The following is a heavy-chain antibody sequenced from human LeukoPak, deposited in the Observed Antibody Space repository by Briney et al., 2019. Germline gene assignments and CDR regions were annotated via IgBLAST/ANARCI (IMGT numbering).Heavy chain of an antibody. J-gene: IGHJ4*02. D-gene: IGHD4-11*01. CDR2: IKQAGSEN. CDR3: ARGKTTVTPGYFDY. Sequence: PGGSLRLSCAASGFTFSSYWMSWVRQAPGKGLEWVANIKQAGSENYYVDSVKGRFTISRDNAKNSLYLQMNSLRAEDTAVYYCARGKTTVTPGYFDYXXQGTLVTVSS. V-gene: IGHV3-7*01. CDR1: GFTFSSYW.